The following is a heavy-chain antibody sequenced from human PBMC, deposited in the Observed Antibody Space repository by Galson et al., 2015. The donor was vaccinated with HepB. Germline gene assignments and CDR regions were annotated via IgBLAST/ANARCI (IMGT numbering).Heavy chain of an antibody. V-gene: IGHV3-64D*06. Sequence: SLRLSCAASGFTFSVYAMHWVRQAPGKGLKYVSAISSTGGSTYYADSVKGRFTISRDNSKNTLYLQMSSLRAEDTAVYYCVKASTSANRDAFDVWGQGTLFTVSS. CDR3: VKASTSANRDAFDV. CDR1: GFTFSVYA. CDR2: ISSTGGST. J-gene: IGHJ3*01. D-gene: IGHD2-2*01.